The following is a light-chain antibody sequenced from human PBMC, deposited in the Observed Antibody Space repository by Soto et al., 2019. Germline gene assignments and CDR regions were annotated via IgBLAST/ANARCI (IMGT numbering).Light chain of an antibody. V-gene: IGLV1-44*01. CDR2: SNN. CDR1: SSNIGSNT. J-gene: IGLJ1*01. Sequence: QSVLTQPPSASGTPGQRVTISCSGSSSNIGSNTVNWYQQLPGKAPKLLIYSNNQRPSGVPDRFSGSKSGTSASLAISGLQYEDEADYYCAAWDDCLNGYDFGNGTKETV. CDR3: AAWDDCLNGYD.